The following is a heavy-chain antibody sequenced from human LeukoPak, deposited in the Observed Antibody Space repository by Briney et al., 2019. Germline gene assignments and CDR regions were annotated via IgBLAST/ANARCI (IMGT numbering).Heavy chain of an antibody. J-gene: IGHJ4*02. CDR3: AREGYSPRDGYNFNFDY. CDR1: GFTFSSFW. Sequence: QPGGSLRLSCVASGFTFSSFWMSWVRQAPGKGLEWVANIKQDGSEKFYVDSVKGRFAISRDNAKNSLFLQMNRLRAEDMAVYYCAREGYSPRDGYNFNFDYWGQGTLVTVSS. D-gene: IGHD5-24*01. CDR2: IKQDGSEK. V-gene: IGHV3-7*01.